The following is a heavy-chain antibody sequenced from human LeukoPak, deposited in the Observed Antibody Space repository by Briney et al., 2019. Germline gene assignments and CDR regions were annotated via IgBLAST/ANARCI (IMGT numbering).Heavy chain of an antibody. CDR2: ISWNSGSI. CDR1: GFTFDDYA. J-gene: IGHJ3*02. CDR3: AKVRSSGYGHDAFDI. Sequence: PGRSLRLSCAASGFTFDDYAMHWVRQAPGKGLEWVSGISWNSGSIGYADSVKGRFTISRDNAKNSLYLQMNSLRAEDTALYYCAKVRSSGYGHDAFDIWGQGTMVTVSS. D-gene: IGHD5-12*01. V-gene: IGHV3-9*01.